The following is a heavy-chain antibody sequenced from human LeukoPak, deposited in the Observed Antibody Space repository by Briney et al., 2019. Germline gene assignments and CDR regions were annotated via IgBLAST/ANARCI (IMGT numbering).Heavy chain of an antibody. CDR2: IYTSGST. CDR1: GGSFGNYY. J-gene: IGHJ6*03. V-gene: IGHV4-4*07. D-gene: IGHD3-10*01. CDR3: ARGRFGDYCLDV. Sequence: KASETLSLTCTVSGGSFGNYYWSWIRQPAGKGLEWIGHIYTSGSTGYNPSLKSRVTMSVDTSKKQFFLYLSSVTAADTAVYYCARGRFGDYCLDVWGKGTTVTVSS.